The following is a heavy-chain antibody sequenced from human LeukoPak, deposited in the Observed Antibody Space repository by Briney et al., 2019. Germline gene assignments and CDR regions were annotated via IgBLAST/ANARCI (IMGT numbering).Heavy chain of an antibody. CDR1: GFTFSSYW. V-gene: IGHV3-7*03. J-gene: IGHJ2*01. D-gene: IGHD2-8*01. Sequence: GGSLRLSCAASGFTFSSYWMSWVRQAPGKGLEWVANIQQDGSEKYYVDSVKGRFTISRDNARNSLFLQLNSLRAEDTAVYYCAKSPAPKYEARYFDLWGRGTLVTVSS. CDR2: IQQDGSEK. CDR3: AKSPAPKYEARYFDL.